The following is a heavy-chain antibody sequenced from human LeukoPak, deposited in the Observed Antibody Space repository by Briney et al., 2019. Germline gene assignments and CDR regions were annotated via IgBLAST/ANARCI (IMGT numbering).Heavy chain of an antibody. D-gene: IGHD3-10*01. V-gene: IGHV4-61*02. CDR3: ARDGSGSYYNGWFDP. CDR2: MYTSGST. CDR1: GASISSGSFY. Sequence: PSQTLSLTCTVSGASISSGSFYWSWIRQPAGEGLEWIGRMYTSGSTKYNPSLKSRVTMSVDTSKNQFSLKLSSVTAADTAVYYCARDGSGSYYNGWFDPWGQGNLVTVSS. J-gene: IGHJ5*02.